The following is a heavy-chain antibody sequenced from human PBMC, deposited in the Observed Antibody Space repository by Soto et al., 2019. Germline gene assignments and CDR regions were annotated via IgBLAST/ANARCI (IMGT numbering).Heavy chain of an antibody. CDR2: MNPNSDNT. J-gene: IGHJ4*02. CDR3: ARMESRSGSYDY. Sequence: QVKLVQSGAEVKKPGASVKVSCKASGYTFTSYDINWVRQATGQGLEWMGWMNPNSDNTGYAQKFQGRVTMTRNTSISTAYMELSSLRSEDTAVYYCARMESRSGSYDYWGQGTLVTVSS. V-gene: IGHV1-8*01. CDR1: GYTFTSYD. D-gene: IGHD1-26*01.